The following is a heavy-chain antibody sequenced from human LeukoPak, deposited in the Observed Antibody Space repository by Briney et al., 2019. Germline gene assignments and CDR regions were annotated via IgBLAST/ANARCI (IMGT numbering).Heavy chain of an antibody. Sequence: SETLSLTCTVSGGSISSYYRSWIRQPAGKGLEWIGRIYTSGSTNYNPSLKSRVTMSVDTSKNQFSLKLSSVTAADTAVYYCVRDRCSSTSCYGPLEYNWFDPWGQGTLVTVSS. CDR2: IYTSGST. V-gene: IGHV4-4*07. D-gene: IGHD2-2*01. J-gene: IGHJ5*02. CDR1: GGSISSYY. CDR3: VRDRCSSTSCYGPLEYNWFDP.